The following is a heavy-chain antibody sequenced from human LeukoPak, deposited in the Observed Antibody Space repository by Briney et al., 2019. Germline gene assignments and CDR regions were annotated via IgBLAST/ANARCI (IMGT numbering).Heavy chain of an antibody. D-gene: IGHD1-26*01. CDR2: ISADGGST. CDR1: GLNFDDSA. V-gene: IGHV3-43*02. J-gene: IGHJ4*02. Sequence: GGSLRLSCVASGLNFDDSAMHWVRQAPGKGLEWVSLISADGGSTFSADSVKGRFSISRDNSKNSLYLQMNSLRSEDTAVYYCTTGGELEPFEYWGQGTLVTVSS. CDR3: TTGGELEPFEY.